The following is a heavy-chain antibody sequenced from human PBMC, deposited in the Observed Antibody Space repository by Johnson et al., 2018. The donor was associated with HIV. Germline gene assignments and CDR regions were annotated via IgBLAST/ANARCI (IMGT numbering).Heavy chain of an antibody. J-gene: IGHJ3*02. CDR1: GFTFSNYW. CDR3: ARVEPIRRAIDAFDI. V-gene: IGHV3-7*01. Sequence: VQLVESGGGLVQPGGSLRLSCAASGFTFSNYWMSWVRQAPGQGLEWVANIKQDGSEKYYVDSVKGRFTISRDNAKNSLYLKLNSLRSEDTAVYYCARVEPIRRAIDAFDIWGQGTMVTVSS. CDR2: IKQDGSEK.